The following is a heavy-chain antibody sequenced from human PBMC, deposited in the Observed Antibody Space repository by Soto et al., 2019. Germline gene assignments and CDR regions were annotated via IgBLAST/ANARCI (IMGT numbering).Heavy chain of an antibody. CDR2: IYYSGST. Sequence: SETLSLTCTVSGGSISSSSYYWGWIRQPPGKGLEWIGSIYYSGSTYYNPSLKSRVTISVDTSKNQFSLKLSSVTAADTAVYYCARPHSLQLWLDFDYWGQGTLVT. CDR3: ARPHSLQLWLDFDY. V-gene: IGHV4-39*01. D-gene: IGHD5-18*01. CDR1: GGSISSSSYY. J-gene: IGHJ4*02.